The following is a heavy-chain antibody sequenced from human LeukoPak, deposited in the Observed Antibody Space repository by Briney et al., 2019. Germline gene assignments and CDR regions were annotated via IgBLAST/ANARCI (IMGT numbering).Heavy chain of an antibody. CDR2: IKQDGSET. V-gene: IGHV3-7*01. Sequence: PGGSLRLSCAASRFTFSTYWMSWVRQAPGKGLEWVANIKQDGSETYYVDSVKGRFTIPRDNAKNSLYLQMNSLRGEDTAVYYCARLEPAWGYFEYWGQGTLVTVSS. J-gene: IGHJ4*02. CDR1: RFTFSTYW. D-gene: IGHD2-2*01. CDR3: ARLEPAWGYFEY.